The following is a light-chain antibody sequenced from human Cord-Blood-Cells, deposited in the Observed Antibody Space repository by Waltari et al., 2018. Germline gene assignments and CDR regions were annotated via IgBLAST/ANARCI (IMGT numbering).Light chain of an antibody. V-gene: IGLV1-47*01. Sequence: QSVLTQPPSASGTPGQRVTISCSGSSSTIGSNYEYWYQQLPGTAPKLLIYRNNQRPSGVPDRFSGSKSGTSASLAISGLRSEDEADYYCAAWDDSLSGWVFGGGTKLTVL. J-gene: IGLJ3*02. CDR2: RNN. CDR1: SSTIGSNY. CDR3: AAWDDSLSGWV.